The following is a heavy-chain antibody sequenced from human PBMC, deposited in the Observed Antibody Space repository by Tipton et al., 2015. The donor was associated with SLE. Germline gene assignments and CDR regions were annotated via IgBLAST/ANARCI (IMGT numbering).Heavy chain of an antibody. J-gene: IGHJ4*02. Sequence: TLSLTCTLSGDSISSRNYYWTWIRQPAGKGLEWIGHLYTSGFTNYNPSLRSRVTITMDTSKNQFSRRLSSVTAADTAVYYCAGIPVGLRPPPFWGQGMLVTVSS. CDR1: GDSISSRNYY. CDR2: LYTSGFT. V-gene: IGHV4-61*09. CDR3: AGIPVGLRPPPF. D-gene: IGHD4-17*01.